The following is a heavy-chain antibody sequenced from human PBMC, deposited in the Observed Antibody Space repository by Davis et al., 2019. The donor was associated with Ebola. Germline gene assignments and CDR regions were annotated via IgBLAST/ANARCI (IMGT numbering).Heavy chain of an antibody. CDR1: GGSIRTHS. Sequence: SETLSLTCTVSGGSIRTHSWSWIRQSPGKGLEWIGYGYYGGRTDYNPSLKSRAIISVDTSKNHFSLNLSSVTAADTAIYYCARSVFYDSTGYYVHWYYDLWGRGTLVTVSS. CDR2: GYYGGRT. V-gene: IGHV4-59*11. J-gene: IGHJ2*01. D-gene: IGHD3-22*01. CDR3: ARSVFYDSTGYYVHWYYDL.